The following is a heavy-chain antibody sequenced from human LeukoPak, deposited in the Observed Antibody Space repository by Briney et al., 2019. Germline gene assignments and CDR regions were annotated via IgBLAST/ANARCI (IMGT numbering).Heavy chain of an antibody. CDR2: INHSGST. D-gene: IGHD3-10*01. Sequence: KPSETLSLTCAVYGGSFSGYYWSWIRQPPGKGLEWIGEINHSGSTNYNPSLKSRVTISVDTSKNQFSLKLSSVTAADTAVYYCARSRKYYYGSGPGYYYYYYMDVWGKGTTVTISS. J-gene: IGHJ6*03. CDR1: GGSFSGYY. V-gene: IGHV4-34*01. CDR3: ARSRKYYYGSGPGYYYYYYMDV.